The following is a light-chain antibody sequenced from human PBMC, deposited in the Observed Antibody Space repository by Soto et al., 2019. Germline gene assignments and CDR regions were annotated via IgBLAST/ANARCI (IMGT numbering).Light chain of an antibody. CDR2: ADN. Sequence: QSVLTQPPSVSAAPGQNVIISCSGSRSNIGNEYVSWYQQLPGAAPKLLIYADNKRPSGIPDRFSGSKSGTSATLGITGLQTGDEGEYFCGAWDSSLMDVFGTGTKLTVL. V-gene: IGLV1-51*01. J-gene: IGLJ1*01. CDR1: RSNIGNEY. CDR3: GAWDSSLMDV.